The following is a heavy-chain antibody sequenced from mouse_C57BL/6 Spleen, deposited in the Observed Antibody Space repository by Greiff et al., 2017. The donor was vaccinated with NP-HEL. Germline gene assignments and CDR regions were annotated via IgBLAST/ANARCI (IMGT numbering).Heavy chain of an antibody. J-gene: IGHJ3*01. D-gene: IGHD1-1*01. V-gene: IGHV1-15*01. CDR1: GYTFTDYE. CDR3: TRSPSYYGSSLFAY. CDR2: IDPETGGT. Sequence: QVQLQQSGAELVRPGASVTLSCKASGYTFTDYEMHWVKQTPVHGLEWIGAIDPETGGTAYNQKFKGKAILTADKSSSTAYMELRSLTSEDSAVYYCTRSPSYYGSSLFAYWGQGTLVTVSA.